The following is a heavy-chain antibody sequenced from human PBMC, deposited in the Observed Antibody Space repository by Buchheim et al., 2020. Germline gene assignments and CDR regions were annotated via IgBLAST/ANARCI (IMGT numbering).Heavy chain of an antibody. D-gene: IGHD5-18*01. J-gene: IGHJ4*02. CDR3: ARENTAMDHSIDY. CDR2: ISYDGSNK. V-gene: IGHV3-30*19. Sequence: QVQLVESGGGVVQPGRSLRLSCAASGFTFSSYGMHWVRQAPGKGLEWVAVISYDGSNKYYADSVKGRFTISRDNSKNTLYLQMNSLRAEDTAVYYCARENTAMDHSIDYWGQGTL. CDR1: GFTFSSYG.